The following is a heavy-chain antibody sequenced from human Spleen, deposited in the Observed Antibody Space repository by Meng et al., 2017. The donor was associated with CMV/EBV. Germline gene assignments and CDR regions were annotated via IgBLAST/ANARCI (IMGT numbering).Heavy chain of an antibody. CDR2: ISGSGGST. Sequence: GGSLRLSCAASGFIFSTYAMSWVRQAPGKGLEWVSAISGSGGSTYYADSVKGRFTISRDNSKNTLYLQMNSLRAEDTAVYYCAKGKDIVVVPAALALDYWGQGTLVTVSS. V-gene: IGHV3-23*01. J-gene: IGHJ4*02. D-gene: IGHD2-2*01. CDR1: GFIFSTYA. CDR3: AKGKDIVVVPAALALDY.